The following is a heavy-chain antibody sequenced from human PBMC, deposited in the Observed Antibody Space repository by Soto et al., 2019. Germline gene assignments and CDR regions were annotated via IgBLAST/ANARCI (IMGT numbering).Heavy chain of an antibody. CDR2: IYYTGST. CDR1: GDSINFYH. Sequence: QVQLQESGPGLVKPSETLSLTCTVSGDSINFYHWTCIRQPPGKGLEWMGYIYYTGSTNYNPSLKSRVSISVDTSKNQFSLKLSSVTAADTAVYYCARVARTGQYYFDFWGQGALVTVSS. J-gene: IGHJ4*02. D-gene: IGHD1-1*01. CDR3: ARVARTGQYYFDF. V-gene: IGHV4-59*01.